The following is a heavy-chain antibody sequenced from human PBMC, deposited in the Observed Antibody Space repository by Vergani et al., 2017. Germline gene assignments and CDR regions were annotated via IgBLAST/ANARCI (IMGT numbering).Heavy chain of an antibody. J-gene: IGHJ4*02. CDR1: GFTFGDYA. V-gene: IGHV3-21*01. CDR3: ARKLPRYCSGGSCYPNDY. CDR2: ISSSSSYI. Sequence: EVQLVESGGGLVKPGRSLRLSCTASGFTFGDYAMSWFRQAPGKGLEWVSSISSSSSYIYYADSVKGRFTISRDNAKNSLYLQMNSLRAEDTAVYYCARKLPRYCSGGSCYPNDYWGQGTLVTVSS. D-gene: IGHD2-15*01.